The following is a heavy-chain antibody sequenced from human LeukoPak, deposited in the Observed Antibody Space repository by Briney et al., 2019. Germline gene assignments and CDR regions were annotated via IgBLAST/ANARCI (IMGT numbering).Heavy chain of an antibody. CDR3: AKGRRFLEWLSPYYYYYYGMDV. Sequence: PGGSLRLSCAASGFTFSSYAMSWVRQAPGKGLEWVSAISGSGGSTYYADSVKGRFTISRDNSKNTLYLQMNSLRAEDTAVYYCAKGRRFLEWLSPYYYYYYGMDVWSQGTTVTVSS. J-gene: IGHJ6*02. CDR1: GFTFSSYA. V-gene: IGHV3-23*01. D-gene: IGHD3-3*01. CDR2: ISGSGGST.